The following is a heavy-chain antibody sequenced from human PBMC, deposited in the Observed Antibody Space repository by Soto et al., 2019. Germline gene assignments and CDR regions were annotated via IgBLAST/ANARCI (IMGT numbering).Heavy chain of an antibody. Sequence: QVQLVESGGGVVQPGRSLRLSCAASGFTFSGYAMHWVRQAPGKGLEWVAVISYDGSNKYYADSVKGRFSISRDNSRNTLSLQMNSLRAEDTAVYYCAGRRGAVGYYYYGMDVWGQGTTVTVSS. CDR2: ISYDGSNK. V-gene: IGHV3-30-3*01. CDR3: AGRRGAVGYYYYGMDV. J-gene: IGHJ6*02. CDR1: GFTFSGYA. D-gene: IGHD2-2*01.